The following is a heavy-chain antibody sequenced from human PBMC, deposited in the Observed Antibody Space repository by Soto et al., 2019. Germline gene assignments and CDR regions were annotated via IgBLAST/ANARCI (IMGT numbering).Heavy chain of an antibody. D-gene: IGHD1-26*01. CDR3: AKLIGTSCDL. Sequence: GSLRLYCAASGASGFTFSDHHMDWVRQAPGKGLERVGRARNKVNSYTTAYAASVKGRLTISRDDSKNSLYLQMNSLKTEDTAVYFSAKLIGTSCDLWGQGTQVTVSS. CDR2: ARNKVNSYTT. CDR1: GFTFSDHH. J-gene: IGHJ5*02. V-gene: IGHV3-72*01.